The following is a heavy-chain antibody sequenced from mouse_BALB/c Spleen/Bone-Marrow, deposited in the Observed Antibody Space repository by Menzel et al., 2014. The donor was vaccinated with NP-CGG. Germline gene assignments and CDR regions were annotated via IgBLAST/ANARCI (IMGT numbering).Heavy chain of an antibody. CDR1: GYSITSDYA. J-gene: IGHJ4*01. V-gene: IGHV3-2*02. Sequence: EVKLVESGPGLVKPSQSLSLTCTVTGYSITSDYAWNWIRQFPGNRLEWLGYISYSGSTNYNPSLKSRISITRDTSKNQFFLQLNSVTTEDTATYYCARDDYEGDAMDYRGQGTSVTVSS. CDR2: ISYSGST. CDR3: ARDDYEGDAMDY. D-gene: IGHD2-4*01.